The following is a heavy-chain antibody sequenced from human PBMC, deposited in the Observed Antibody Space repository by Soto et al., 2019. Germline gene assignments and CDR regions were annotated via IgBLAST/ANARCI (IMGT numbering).Heavy chain of an antibody. Sequence: QVQLVESGGGVVQPGRSLRLSCAASGFTFSSYAMHWVRQAPGKGLEWVALISYDGSDKGYADSVKGRFTISRDNSRNTLFLQMNSLRAEDTAVYYCARDYYTYYDSSGYYRSPAYWGQGTLVTVSS. CDR3: ARDYYTYYDSSGYYRSPAY. D-gene: IGHD3-22*01. V-gene: IGHV3-30-3*01. CDR1: GFTFSSYA. CDR2: ISYDGSDK. J-gene: IGHJ4*02.